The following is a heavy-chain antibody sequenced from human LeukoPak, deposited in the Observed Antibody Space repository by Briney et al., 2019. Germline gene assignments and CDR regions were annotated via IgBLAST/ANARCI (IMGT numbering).Heavy chain of an antibody. CDR3: ARALYYDSSGYYSSSCYYFQH. V-gene: IGHV1-2*02. CDR2: INPNSGGT. CDR1: GYTFTGYY. D-gene: IGHD3-22*01. Sequence: GASVKVSCKASGYTFTGYYLHWVRQAPGQGLEWVGWINPNSGGTNYAQKFQGRVTMTRDTSISTAYMELSRLRSDDTAEYYCARALYYDSSGYYSSSCYYFQHWGRGTLVTVSS. J-gene: IGHJ1*01.